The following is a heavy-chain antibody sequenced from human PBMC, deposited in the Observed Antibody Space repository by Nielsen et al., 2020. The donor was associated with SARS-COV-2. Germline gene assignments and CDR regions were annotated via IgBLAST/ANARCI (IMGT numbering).Heavy chain of an antibody. D-gene: IGHD5-24*01. J-gene: IGHJ4*02. CDR3: ARDRGDGYNSGVDY. Sequence: ASVKVSCKASGYTFTSYAMNGVRQSPGQGLEWMGWINTNTGNPTYAQGFTGRFVFSLDTSVSTAYLQISSLKAEDTAVYYCARDRGDGYNSGVDYWGQGTLVTVSS. CDR1: GYTFTSYA. V-gene: IGHV7-4-1*02. CDR2: INTNTGNP.